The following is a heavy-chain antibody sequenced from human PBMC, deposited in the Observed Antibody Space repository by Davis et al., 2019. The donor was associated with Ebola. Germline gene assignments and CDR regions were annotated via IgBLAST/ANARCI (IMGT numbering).Heavy chain of an antibody. J-gene: IGHJ4*02. CDR2: IYYGGNT. CDR1: GGSISNVNYY. Sequence: SETLSLTCSVSGGSISNVNYYWGWIRQPPGKGLEWIGSIYYGGNTYYSPSLKSRVTMSVDTSKNQFSLKLSSVTAADTAVYYCARLGFGEEDDYWGQGTLVTVSS. CDR3: ARLGFGEEDDY. V-gene: IGHV4-39*01. D-gene: IGHD3-10*01.